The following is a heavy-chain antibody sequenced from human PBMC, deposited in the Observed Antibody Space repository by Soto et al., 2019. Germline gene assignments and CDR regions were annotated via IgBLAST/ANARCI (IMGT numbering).Heavy chain of an antibody. D-gene: IGHD1-20*01. V-gene: IGHV2-26*01. CDR2: FFSHAER. J-gene: IGHJ6*02. Sequence: CGPTLLNPTETLALTCSVSGFSLTNGRMGVSWIRQPPRKALECLAHFFSHAERAYSASMQSSLNMYKDSSGSQVVRTMTKMGPAHTATYFHPDKDADYNCHGLNVWPHGIALTAS. CDR1: GFSLTNGRMG. CDR3: PDKDADYNCHGLNV.